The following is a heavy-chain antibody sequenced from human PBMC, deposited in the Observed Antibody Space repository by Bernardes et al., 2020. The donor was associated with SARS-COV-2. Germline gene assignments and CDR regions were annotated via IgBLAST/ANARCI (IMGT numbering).Heavy chain of an antibody. J-gene: IGHJ5*02. CDR3: ARDLGYCTNGVCSP. CDR1: GFSFSSSW. V-gene: IGHV3-74*01. CDR2: INPDGSST. D-gene: IGHD2-8*01. Sequence: WGSLRLSCAASGFSFSSSWFHWVRQAPGKGLVWVSRINPDGSSTNYADSVKGRFTIYRDNAKNTLFLQMSSLRAEDTAMYYCARDLGYCTNGVCSPWGQGTLVTVS.